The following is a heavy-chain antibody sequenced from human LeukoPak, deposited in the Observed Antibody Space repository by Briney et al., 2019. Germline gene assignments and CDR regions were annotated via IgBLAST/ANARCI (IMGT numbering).Heavy chain of an antibody. CDR1: GFTFSSYS. J-gene: IGHJ4*02. Sequence: GGSLRLSCAASGFTFSSYSMNWVRQAPGKGLEWVSSISISSSYIYYADSVKGRFTISRDNAKNSLDLQMNSLRAEDTAVYYCARTSDYYSADYVDLWGQGTLVTVSS. V-gene: IGHV3-21*04. D-gene: IGHD3-10*01. CDR2: ISISSSYI. CDR3: ARTSDYYSADYVDL.